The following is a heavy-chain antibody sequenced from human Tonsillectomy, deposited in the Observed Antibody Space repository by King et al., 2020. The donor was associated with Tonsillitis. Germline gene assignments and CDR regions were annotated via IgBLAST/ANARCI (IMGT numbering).Heavy chain of an antibody. D-gene: IGHD6-13*01. CDR1: GFTFSSYA. CDR2: ISGSGGST. CDR3: AKDRVIGYSSSWYRESWDY. Sequence: VQLVESGGGLVQPGGSLRLSCAASGFTFSSYAMSWVRQAPGKGLEWVSAISGSGGSTYYADSVKGRFTISRDNSKNTLYLQMNSPRAEDTAVYYCAKDRVIGYSSSWYRESWDYWGQGTLVTVSS. J-gene: IGHJ4*02. V-gene: IGHV3-23*04.